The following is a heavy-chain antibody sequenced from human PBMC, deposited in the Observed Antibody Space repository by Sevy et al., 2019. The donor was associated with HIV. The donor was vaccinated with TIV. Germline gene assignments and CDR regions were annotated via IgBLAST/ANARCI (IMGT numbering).Heavy chain of an antibody. V-gene: IGHV4-38-2*02. J-gene: IGHJ4*02. CDR3: ARELYSGHYGY. D-gene: IGHD5-12*01. CDR2: IYHTGTT. CDR1: GDSMTSFFY. Sequence: SETLSLTCVVSGDSMTSFFYWGWIRQSPGKGLEWIVSIYHTGTTYYNPSLKSRVTISIDTSQNQFSLRLRSVTAADTAFYYCARELYSGHYGYWGQGTLVSVSS.